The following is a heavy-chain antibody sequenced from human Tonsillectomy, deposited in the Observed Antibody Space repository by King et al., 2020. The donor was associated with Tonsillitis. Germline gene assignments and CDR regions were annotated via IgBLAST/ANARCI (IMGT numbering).Heavy chain of an antibody. J-gene: IGHJ4*02. D-gene: IGHD6-13*01. CDR3: AKENIAAAGDFDY. Sequence: VQLVESGGGLVQPGRSLRLSCAASGFTFDDYAMHWVRQAPGKGLEWVSGISWNSGNIGYADSVKGRFTISRDNAKNSLYLQMNSLRAEDTALYYCAKENIAAAGDFDYWGQGTLVTVSS. CDR2: ISWNSGNI. V-gene: IGHV3-9*01. CDR1: GFTFDDYA.